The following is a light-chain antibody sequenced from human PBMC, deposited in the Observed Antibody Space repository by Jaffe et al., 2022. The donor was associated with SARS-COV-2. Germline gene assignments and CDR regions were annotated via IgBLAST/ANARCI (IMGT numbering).Light chain of an antibody. Sequence: SYVLTQPPSVSVAPGQTARISCGGNNIGRKSVHWYQQRPGQAPVLVVYDDDDRPSGIPERLSGSNSGNTATLTISRVEAGDEADYYCQVWDSSVVFGGGTKLTVL. V-gene: IGLV3-21*02. CDR2: DDD. CDR1: NIGRKS. J-gene: IGLJ2*01. CDR3: QVWDSSVV.